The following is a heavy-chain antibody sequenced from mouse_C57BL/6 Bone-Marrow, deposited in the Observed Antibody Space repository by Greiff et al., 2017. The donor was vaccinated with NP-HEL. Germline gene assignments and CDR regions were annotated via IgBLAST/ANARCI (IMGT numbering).Heavy chain of an antibody. V-gene: IGHV1-82*01. J-gene: IGHJ2*01. CDR1: GYAFSRSW. D-gene: IGHD2-4*01. CDR3: ARGIYDYDGGYFDY. CDR2: LYPGDGDT. Sequence: VQLVESGPELVKPGASVKISCKASGYAFSRSWMNWVKQRPGKGLEWIGRLYPGDGDTNYNGKFQGKATLTADKSSSTASLQLSSLTSEDSAVYFCARGIYDYDGGYFDYWGQGTTLTVSS.